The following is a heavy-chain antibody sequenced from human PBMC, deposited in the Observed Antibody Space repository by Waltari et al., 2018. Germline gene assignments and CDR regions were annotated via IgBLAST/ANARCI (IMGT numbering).Heavy chain of an antibody. CDR1: GSTFTSYD. D-gene: IGHD3-9*01. V-gene: IGHV1-8*01. CDR3: ARGRLALRYSVMNWFDP. CDR2: MNPNSGNT. J-gene: IGHJ5*02. Sequence: QVQLVQSGAEVKKPGASVKVSCKASGSTFTSYDINWVRQATGQGLEWMGGMNPNSGNTGYAQKFQGRVTMTRNTSISTAYMELSSLRSEDTAVYYCARGRLALRYSVMNWFDPWGQGTLVTVSS.